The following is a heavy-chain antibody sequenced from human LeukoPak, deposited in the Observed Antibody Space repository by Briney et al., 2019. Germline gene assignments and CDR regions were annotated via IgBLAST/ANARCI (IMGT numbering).Heavy chain of an antibody. D-gene: IGHD2-2*01. J-gene: IGHJ6*02. CDR2: INSDGSST. V-gene: IGHV3-74*01. Sequence: GGSLRLSCAASGFTFSSYAMSWVRQAPGKGLVWVSRINSDGSSTSYADSVKGRFTISRDNAKNTLYLQMNRLRAEDTAVYYCARDQIVVVPAAPPIAYYYGMDVWGQGTTVTVSS. CDR1: GFTFSSYA. CDR3: ARDQIVVVPAAPPIAYYYGMDV.